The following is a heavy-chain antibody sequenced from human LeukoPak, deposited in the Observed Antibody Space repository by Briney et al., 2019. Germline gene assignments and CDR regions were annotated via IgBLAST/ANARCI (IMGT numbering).Heavy chain of an antibody. J-gene: IGHJ4*02. V-gene: IGHV3-33*01. CDR3: ARWGGTRQYYFDY. CDR1: GFIFSDYG. D-gene: IGHD1-1*01. Sequence: GGSLRLSCAVSGFIFSDYGFHWVLQAPGKGLEWVAVTRFDGSIKQYADSVKGRFTISRDDSKNTLYLQMNFLKSEDTAVYYCARWGGTRQYYFDYWGQGTLVTVSS. CDR2: TRFDGSIK.